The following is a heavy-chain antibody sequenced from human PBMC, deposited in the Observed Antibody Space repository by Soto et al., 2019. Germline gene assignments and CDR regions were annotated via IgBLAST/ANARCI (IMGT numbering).Heavy chain of an antibody. J-gene: IGHJ3*02. CDR3: SRDLGSVTDDAFDI. V-gene: IGHV3-53*01. D-gene: IGHD1-20*01. CDR2: IYSGGST. Sequence: GGSLRLSCAASGFTVSSNYMSWVRQAPGKGLEWVSVIYSGGSTYYADSVKGRFTISRDNSKNTLYLQMNSLRAEDTAVYYCSRDLGSVTDDAFDIWGQGTMVTVSS. CDR1: GFTVSSNY.